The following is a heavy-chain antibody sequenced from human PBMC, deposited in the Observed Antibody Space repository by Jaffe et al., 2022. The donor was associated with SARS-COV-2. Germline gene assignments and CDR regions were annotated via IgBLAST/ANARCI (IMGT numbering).Heavy chain of an antibody. Sequence: QVQLVESGGGVVQPGRSLRLSCAASGFSFSSYGMHWVRQAPGKGLEWVTVITYDGGNKYYADSVKGRFTISRDNSKNTLYLQMNSLRAEDTAVYYCWGSSSENPFDIWGQGTMVTVSS. D-gene: IGHD6-6*01. V-gene: IGHV3-30*03. CDR2: ITYDGGNK. J-gene: IGHJ3*02. CDR1: GFSFSSYG. CDR3: WGSSSENPFDI.